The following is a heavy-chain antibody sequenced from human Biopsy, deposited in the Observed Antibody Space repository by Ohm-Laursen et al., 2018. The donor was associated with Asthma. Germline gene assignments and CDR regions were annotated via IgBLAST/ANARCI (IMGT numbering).Heavy chain of an antibody. J-gene: IGHJ5*02. D-gene: IGHD2/OR15-2a*01. CDR1: GFTFGNFW. CDR2: ISYNGSQK. CDR3: AKDEGRVKNWFDP. Sequence: SLRLSCAASGFTFGNFWMSWVRQAPGKGLEWLGVISYNGSQKYYGDSVKGRFTISRDNSKSTVFLDMTSLKSEDTGLYFCAKDEGRVKNWFDPWGPGTRVNVSS. V-gene: IGHV3-30*18.